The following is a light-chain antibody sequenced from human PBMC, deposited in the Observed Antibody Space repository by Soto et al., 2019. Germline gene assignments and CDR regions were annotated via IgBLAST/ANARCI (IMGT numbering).Light chain of an antibody. CDR3: NSYSHSTTLYV. CDR2: NVN. CDR1: SRDVGGYNY. Sequence: QSVLTQPASVSGSPGQSITISCTGTSRDVGGYNYVSWYQQRPGKAPKLMIYNVNNRPSGVSDRFSGSKSGNTASLTISGLQAEDEADYYCNSYSHSTTLYVFGTGTKVTVL. V-gene: IGLV2-14*01. J-gene: IGLJ1*01.